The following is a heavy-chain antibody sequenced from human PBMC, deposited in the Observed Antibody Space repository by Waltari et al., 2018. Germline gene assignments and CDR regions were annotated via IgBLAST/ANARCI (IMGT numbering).Heavy chain of an antibody. CDR3: ARGRPSGSGRGFDY. CDR1: GEAVSGDD. V-gene: IGHV4-34*01. J-gene: IGHJ4*02. Sequence: QVQLQQWGAGVWKTSETLLLTCAVYGEAVSGDDGTWIRQAPGKRPEWSGEINYSGENTDNPSLRRRVQPSLDVSKNQFSLTLTSVIAAAPAVYYCARGRPSGSGRGFDYWGRGTLVTVSP. CDR2: INYSGEN. D-gene: IGHD3-10*01.